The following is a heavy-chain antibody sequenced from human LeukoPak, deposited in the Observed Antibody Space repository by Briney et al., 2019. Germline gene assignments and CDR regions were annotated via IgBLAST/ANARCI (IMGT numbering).Heavy chain of an antibody. V-gene: IGHV3-74*01. CDR2: IVGDGTSA. J-gene: IGHJ4*02. CDR3: ARDPIGYCSGGSCYSVIFDY. D-gene: IGHD2-15*01. Sequence: GGSLRLSCVASGFSFSSYWMHWVRQVPGKGLVWVARIVGDGTSATYADSVKGRFTISRDNAKNSLYLQMNSLRAEDTAVYYCARDPIGYCSGGSCYSVIFDYWGQGTLVTVSS. CDR1: GFSFSSYW.